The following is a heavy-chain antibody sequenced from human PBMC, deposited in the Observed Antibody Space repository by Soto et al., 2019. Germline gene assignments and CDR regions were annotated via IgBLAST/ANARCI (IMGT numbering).Heavy chain of an antibody. D-gene: IGHD6-19*01. CDR1: GGTFSSYA. J-gene: IGHJ6*02. Sequence: QVQLVQSGAEVKKPGSSVKVSCKASGGTFSSYAINWVRQAPGQGLEWMGGIIPISGTADYAQKFQGRVTITADESTSTAYMELSSLRSEDTAVYYCARAVAGGVYYYYGMDVWGQGTTVTVSS. CDR3: ARAVAGGVYYYYGMDV. V-gene: IGHV1-69*12. CDR2: IIPISGTA.